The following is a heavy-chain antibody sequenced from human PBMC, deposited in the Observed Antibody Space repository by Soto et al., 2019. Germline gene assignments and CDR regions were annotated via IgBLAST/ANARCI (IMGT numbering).Heavy chain of an antibody. J-gene: IGHJ4*02. CDR2: ISSNSRTI. CDR3: AKRRGAGGHFDY. D-gene: IGHD2-15*01. V-gene: IGHV3-48*01. Sequence: PGGSLRLSCAASGFTFSTYSMNWVRQAPGTGLEWVSYISSNSRTIYYADSVKGRFTISRDNSKNTLSLQMNSLTAEDTAVYFCAKRRGAGGHFDYWGQGALVTVSS. CDR1: GFTFSTYS.